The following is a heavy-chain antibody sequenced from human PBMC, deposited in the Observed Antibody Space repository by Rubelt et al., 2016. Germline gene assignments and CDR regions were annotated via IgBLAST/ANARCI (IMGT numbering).Heavy chain of an antibody. CDR3: ARVGYSFGRQNWFDP. V-gene: IGHV4-34*01. CDR2: INHSGST. D-gene: IGHD5-12*01. Sequence: QVQLQQWGAGLLKSSETLSLTCAVYSESFSNHYWTWIRQPPGKGLEWLGEINHSGSTSYNPSLKSRVTISIDTSKKQCSLKLSSVTAADTAVYYCARVGYSFGRQNWFDPWGQGALVTVSS. J-gene: IGHJ5*02. CDR1: SESFSNHY.